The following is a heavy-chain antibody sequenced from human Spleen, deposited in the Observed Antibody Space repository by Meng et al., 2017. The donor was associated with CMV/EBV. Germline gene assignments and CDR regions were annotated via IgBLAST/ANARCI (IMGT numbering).Heavy chain of an antibody. D-gene: IGHD1-1*01. CDR2: IYYSGNA. CDR3: ASSTLTTLSVAPDPAIDF. Sequence: SETLSLTCTVSGDSFDSASIDSGDHWWSWIRQVPGKGLEWIGYIYYSGNAHYNQPLSSRVSISMDSSKRQFSLILRSVTAADTAVYYCASSTLTTLSVAPDPAIDFWGQGTLVTVSS. CDR1: GDSFDSASIDSGDHW. V-gene: IGHV4-30-4*08. J-gene: IGHJ4*02.